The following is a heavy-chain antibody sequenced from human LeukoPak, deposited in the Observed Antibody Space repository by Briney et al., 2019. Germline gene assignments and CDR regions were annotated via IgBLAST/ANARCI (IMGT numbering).Heavy chain of an antibody. CDR3: ARPHGYCSSTSCYGRGDAFDS. CDR2: IYPGDSDT. V-gene: IGHV5-51*01. CDR1: GCRFTSYW. D-gene: IGHD2-2*03. J-gene: IGHJ3*02. Sequence: GESLQISCKGSGCRFTSYWIGWVRRLPGKGLEWMGIIYPGDSDTRYSPSFQGQVTISADKSISTAYLQWSSLKASDTAMYYCARPHGYCSSTSCYGRGDAFDSWGQGTMGTVSA.